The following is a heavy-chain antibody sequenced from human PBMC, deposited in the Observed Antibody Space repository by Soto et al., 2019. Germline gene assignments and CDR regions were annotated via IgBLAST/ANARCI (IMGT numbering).Heavy chain of an antibody. V-gene: IGHV1-69*12. J-gene: IGHJ5*02. Sequence: QVQLVQSGAEVKKPGSSVKVSCKASGGTFSSYAITWVRQAPGQGLEWMGGIIPIFGTANYAQTFQARVTITAAASTRTAYMELSSLRSEDTAVYYCARDRGPSSGYYPYWFDPWGQGTLVTVSS. CDR3: ARDRGPSSGYYPYWFDP. CDR2: IIPIFGTA. D-gene: IGHD3-22*01. CDR1: GGTFSSYA.